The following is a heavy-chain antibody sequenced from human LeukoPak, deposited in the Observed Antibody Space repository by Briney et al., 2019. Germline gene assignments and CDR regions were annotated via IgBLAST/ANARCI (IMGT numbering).Heavy chain of an antibody. CDR2: ISGSGGST. D-gene: IGHD3-10*01. CDR3: AKDFLRGVRGVINAMDAFDI. V-gene: IGHV3-23*01. CDR1: GFTVSSYA. J-gene: IGHJ3*02. Sequence: GGSLRLSCAASGFTVSSYAVSWVRQAPGKGLEWASAISGSGGSTYYADSVKGRFTISRDNSKNTLYLQMNSLRAEDTAVYYCAKDFLRGVRGVINAMDAFDIWGQGTMVTVSS.